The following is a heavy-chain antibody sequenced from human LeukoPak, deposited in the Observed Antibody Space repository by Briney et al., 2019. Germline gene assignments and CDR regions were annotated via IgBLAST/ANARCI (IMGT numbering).Heavy chain of an antibody. CDR3: ARGFRYCSSTSCSQVDY. CDR1: GFTFNTYS. D-gene: IGHD2-2*01. V-gene: IGHV3-21*01. CDR2: ISSSGTYM. J-gene: IGHJ4*02. Sequence: GGSLRLSCSASGFTFNTYSMNWVRQAPGKGLEWVSSISSSGTYMYYADSVRGRFTISRDNAKNSLYLQMNSLRAEDTAVYYCARGFRYCSSTSCSQVDYWGQGTLVTVSS.